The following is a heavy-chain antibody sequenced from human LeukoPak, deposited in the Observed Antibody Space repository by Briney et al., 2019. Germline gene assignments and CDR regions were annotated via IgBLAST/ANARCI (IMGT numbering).Heavy chain of an antibody. CDR2: IYPGDSDT. CDR1: GYSFTSYW. CDR3: AILTADITGTFLDY. D-gene: IGHD1-7*01. J-gene: IGHJ4*02. V-gene: IGHV5-51*01. Sequence: GESLQISCKGSGYSFTSYWIGWVRQMPGKGLEWMGIIYPGDSDTRYSPSFQGQVTISADKSISTAYLQWSSLKAAGTAMYYCAILTADITGTFLDYWGQGTLVTVSS.